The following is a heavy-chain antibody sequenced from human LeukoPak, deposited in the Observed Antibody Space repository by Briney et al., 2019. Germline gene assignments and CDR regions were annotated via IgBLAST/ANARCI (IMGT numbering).Heavy chain of an antibody. V-gene: IGHV4-34*01. CDR3: ARHPPHIVVVTASYYFDY. CDR1: GGSFSGYY. Sequence: SETLSLTCAVYGGSFSGYYWSWIRQPPGKGLEWIGEINHSGSTNYNPSLKSRVTISVDTSKNQFSLKLSSVTAADTAVYYCARHPPHIVVVTASYYFDYWGQGTLVTVSS. J-gene: IGHJ4*02. CDR2: INHSGST. D-gene: IGHD2-21*02.